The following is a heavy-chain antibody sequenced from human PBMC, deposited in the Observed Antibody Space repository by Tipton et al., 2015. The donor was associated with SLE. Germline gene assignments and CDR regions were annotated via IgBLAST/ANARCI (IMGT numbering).Heavy chain of an antibody. V-gene: IGHV3-30*02. Sequence: QGQLVQSGGGLVQPGGSLRLSCSASGFTFSSHGMHWVRQAPGKGLEWVAYMRYDETNKYYADSVKGRFTISRDNSENTLYLQMNSLRVEDTAVYYCASSVSTAGTDWGQGTLVTVSS. CDR1: GFTFSSHG. CDR3: ASSVSTAGTD. J-gene: IGHJ4*02. CDR2: MRYDETNK. D-gene: IGHD1-1*01.